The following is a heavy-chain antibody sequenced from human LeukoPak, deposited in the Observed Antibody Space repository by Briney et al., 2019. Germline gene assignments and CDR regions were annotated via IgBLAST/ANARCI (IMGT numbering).Heavy chain of an antibody. CDR2: INPSGGST. CDR3: ARDGYDFWSGYYPTGMDV. V-gene: IGHV1-46*01. D-gene: IGHD3-3*01. Sequence: ASVKVSCKASGYTFTSYYMHWVRQAPGQGLEWMGIINPSGGSTSYAQKFQGRVTMTRDTSTSTVYMELSSLRSEDTAVYYCARDGYDFWSGYYPTGMDVWGKGTTVTVSS. J-gene: IGHJ6*04. CDR1: GYTFTSYY.